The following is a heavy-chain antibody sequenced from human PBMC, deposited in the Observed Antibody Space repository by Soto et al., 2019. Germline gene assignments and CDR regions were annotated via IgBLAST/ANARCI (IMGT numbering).Heavy chain of an antibody. V-gene: IGHV4-61*08. CDR3: ARHYGDGYDYVDY. CDR2: IYYRANP. J-gene: IGHJ4*02. CDR1: DGTSRNRGDC. Sequence: SLTYAVADGTSRNRGDCWSRKRQPPGKGLEWIGYIYYRANPNYNPSLKSRVTISQDTSKNQFSLKLSSVTAADTAVYYCARHYGDGYDYVDYWGQGTLVTVSS. D-gene: IGHD5-12*01.